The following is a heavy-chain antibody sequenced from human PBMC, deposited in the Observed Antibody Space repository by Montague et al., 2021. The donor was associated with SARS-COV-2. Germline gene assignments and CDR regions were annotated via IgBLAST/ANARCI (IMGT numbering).Heavy chain of an antibody. CDR1: GDSISTYY. D-gene: IGHD3-22*01. J-gene: IGHJ3*02. Sequence: SQTQSLTYTVSGDSISTYYWSWIRQPPGKGLEWIGYIYYNGYTNYNPSLKSRVTISVDTSKNQFSLRLSSVTAADTAVYFCARGGATYYYDTSGYVNAFDTWGQGTMVTVSS. CDR2: IYYNGYT. V-gene: IGHV4-59*01. CDR3: ARGGATYYYDTSGYVNAFDT.